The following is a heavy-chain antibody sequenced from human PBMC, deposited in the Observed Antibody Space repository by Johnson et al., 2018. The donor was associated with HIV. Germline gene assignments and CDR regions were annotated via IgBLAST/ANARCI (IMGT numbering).Heavy chain of an antibody. J-gene: IGHJ3*02. CDR1: GFTFSIYW. CDR3: ARDVLGDGTYPPDAFDI. D-gene: IGHD2-8*02. Sequence: VQLVESGGGLVQSGGSLGLSCAATGFTFSIYWMAWVRQAPGKGLEWVANINQDGSETYYVDSVKGRFTISRDNAKNSLYLQVHSLRVEDTAVYYCARDVLGDGTYPPDAFDIWGQGTMVTVSS. V-gene: IGHV3-7*05. CDR2: INQDGSET.